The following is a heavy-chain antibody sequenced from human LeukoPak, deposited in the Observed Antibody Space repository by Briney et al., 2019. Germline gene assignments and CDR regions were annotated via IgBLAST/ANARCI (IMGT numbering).Heavy chain of an antibody. V-gene: IGHV1-8*01. D-gene: IGHD3-10*01. CDR3: ARESGSGSYYDY. CDR2: MNPNSANT. J-gene: IGHJ4*02. CDR1: GYTFTSYD. Sequence: ASVKVSCKASGYTFTSYDINWVRQATGQGLEWMGWMNPNSANTGYAQKFQGRVTMTRNTSISTAYMELSSLRSEDTAVYYCARESGSGSYYDYWGQGTLVTVSS.